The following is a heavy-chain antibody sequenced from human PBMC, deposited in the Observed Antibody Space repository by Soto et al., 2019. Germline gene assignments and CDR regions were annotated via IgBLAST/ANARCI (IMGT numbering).Heavy chain of an antibody. D-gene: IGHD1-7*01. J-gene: IGHJ4*02. Sequence: EVQLLESGGGLVQPGGSLRLSCAASGFTFSSYAMSWVRQAPGKGLEWVSAISGSGGSTYYADSVKGRFTISRDNSKNTLYLQMNSLRAEDTAVYYCAKLSDGRKLELHPRGYFDYWGQGTLVTVSS. CDR3: AKLSDGRKLELHPRGYFDY. CDR2: ISGSGGST. CDR1: GFTFSSYA. V-gene: IGHV3-23*01.